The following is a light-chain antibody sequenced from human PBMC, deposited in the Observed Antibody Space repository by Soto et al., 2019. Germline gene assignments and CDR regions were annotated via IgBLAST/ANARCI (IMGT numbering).Light chain of an antibody. CDR3: CSFAGGATFV. CDR1: SNDVGGYDL. CDR2: EVN. Sequence: QSALTQPASVSRSPGRSITISCTGTSNDVGGYDLVSWYQHNPGKAPKLIIYEVNKRPSGVSHRFSGSKSGSTASLTISTLQPEDEAAYSCCSFAGGATFVFGGGTKLTVL. J-gene: IGLJ2*01. V-gene: IGLV2-23*02.